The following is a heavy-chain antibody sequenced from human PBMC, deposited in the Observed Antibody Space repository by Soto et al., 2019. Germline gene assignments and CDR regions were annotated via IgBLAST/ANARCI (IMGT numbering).Heavy chain of an antibody. CDR3: SRGLATLPVFAFDF. J-gene: IGHJ3*01. Sequence: QGTLKESGPTLVKHTQTLTLTCSFSGFSLSTSGLSVGWIRQSPGKAPEWLALIYCSGDEPYRASLKRRLSIIKDTSKNHVVLIMSDMDPGATATSDCSRGLATLPVFAFDFWGQGTMVTVSS. V-gene: IGHV2-5*01. CDR2: IYCSGDE. D-gene: IGHD3-3*02. CDR1: GFSLSTSGLS.